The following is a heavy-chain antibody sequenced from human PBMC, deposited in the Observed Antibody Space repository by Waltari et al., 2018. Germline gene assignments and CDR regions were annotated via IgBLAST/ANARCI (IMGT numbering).Heavy chain of an antibody. CDR3: SRGTDAYKSGNY. CDR2: IHPSGNI. Sequence: QVQLQQWGAGLLKPSETLSLTCAVYGETFSGYYWIWTRHSPGKGLAWIGEIHPSGNIHYNPSLKSRLSISGDASKIQFSLKLNSMTAADTAVYYCSRGTDAYKSGNYWGQGTLVSVSS. CDR1: GETFSGYY. J-gene: IGHJ4*02. V-gene: IGHV4-34*01. D-gene: IGHD3-10*01.